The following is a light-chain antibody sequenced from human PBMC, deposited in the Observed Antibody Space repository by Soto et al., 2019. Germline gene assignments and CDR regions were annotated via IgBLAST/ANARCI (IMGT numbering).Light chain of an antibody. V-gene: IGLV6-57*01. J-gene: IGLJ3*02. Sequence: NFMLTQPHSVSESPGKTVTISCTRSSGSIASNYVQWYQQRPGSSPTTVIYEDNQRPSGVPDRFSGSIDSSSNSASLTISGLKTEEEADYYCQSYVSSNQVFGGGTKRTVL. CDR1: SGSIASNY. CDR3: QSYVSSNQV. CDR2: EDN.